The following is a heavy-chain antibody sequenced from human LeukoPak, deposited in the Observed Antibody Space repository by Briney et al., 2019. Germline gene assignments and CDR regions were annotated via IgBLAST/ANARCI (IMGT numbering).Heavy chain of an antibody. D-gene: IGHD3-22*01. CDR1: GYTFSYYY. Sequence: GASVKVSCKASGYTFSYYYIHWVRQTPGQGLEWMGWINSNSGGTNYAQKFQGRVTMTRDTSISTAYMELSRLRSDDTGVYYCARDSRIVVVIKPDAFDIWGQGTMVTVSS. CDR2: INSNSGGT. V-gene: IGHV1-2*02. CDR3: ARDSRIVVVIKPDAFDI. J-gene: IGHJ3*02.